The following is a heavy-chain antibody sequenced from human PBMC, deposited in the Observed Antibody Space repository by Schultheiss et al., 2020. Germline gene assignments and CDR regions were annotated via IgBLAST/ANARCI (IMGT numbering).Heavy chain of an antibody. V-gene: IGHV1-2*02. CDR2: INPNSGGT. CDR1: GYTFTGYW. J-gene: IGHJ4*02. CDR3: AREEVVYCSGGSCTSGFGY. D-gene: IGHD2-15*01. Sequence: ASVKVSCKASGYTFTGYWMHWVRQAPGQGLEWMGWINPNSGGTNYAQKLQGRVTMTTDTSTSTAYMELRSLRSDDTAVYYCAREEVVYCSGGSCTSGFGYWGQGTLGTVSS.